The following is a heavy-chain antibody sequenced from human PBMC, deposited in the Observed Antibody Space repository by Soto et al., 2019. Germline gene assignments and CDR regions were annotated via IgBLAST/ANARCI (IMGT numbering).Heavy chain of an antibody. Sequence: GGSLRLSCAASGFTFSSYAMSWVRQAPGKGLDWVSTTIGSGDSTFYTDSVKGRFTISRDNSNNTVYLQMNSLRAEDTAVYYCAKDTTPYVPYGMDVWGQGTTVTVS. V-gene: IGHV3-23*01. CDR2: TIGSGDST. D-gene: IGHD3-16*01. CDR1: GFTFSSYA. CDR3: AKDTTPYVPYGMDV. J-gene: IGHJ6*02.